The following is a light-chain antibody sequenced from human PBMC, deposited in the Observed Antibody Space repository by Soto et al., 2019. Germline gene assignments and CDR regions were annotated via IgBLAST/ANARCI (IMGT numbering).Light chain of an antibody. CDR3: CSYAGSYTYV. CDR1: SSDVGGYNY. J-gene: IGLJ1*01. CDR2: DVS. V-gene: IGLV2-11*01. Sequence: QSALTQARSVSGSPGPSVTISCTGTSSDVGGYNYVSWYQQHPGKAPKLMIYDVSKRPSGVPDRFSGSKSGNTASLTISGLQAEDEADYYCCSYAGSYTYVFGTGTKLTVL.